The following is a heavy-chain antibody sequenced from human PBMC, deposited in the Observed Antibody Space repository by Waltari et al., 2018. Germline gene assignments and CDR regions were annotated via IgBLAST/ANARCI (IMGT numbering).Heavy chain of an antibody. CDR1: GGSISSSSSY. D-gene: IGHD5-12*01. CDR2: IYYSGST. J-gene: IGHJ5*02. Sequence: QLQLQESGPGLVKPSETLSLTCTVSGGSISSSSSYWGWIRQPPGKGLEWIGSIYYSGSTYYNPSFKIRVTISVDTSKNQFSLKLSSVTAADTAVYYCARASGRWLQLGWFDPWGQGTLVTVSS. V-gene: IGHV4-39*07. CDR3: ARASGRWLQLGWFDP.